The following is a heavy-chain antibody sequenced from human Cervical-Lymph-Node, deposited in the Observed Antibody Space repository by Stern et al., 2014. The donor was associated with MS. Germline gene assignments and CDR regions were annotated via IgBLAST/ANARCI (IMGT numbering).Heavy chain of an antibody. CDR1: GFTFSTSG. CDR2: ISSDGGTK. CDR3: ANAAALSCRSPSCYKAFEY. Sequence: VQLVESGGGVVQPGRSLRLSCAASGFTFSTSGMHWVRQAPDQGLDWVAVISSDGGTKYYGDSVKGRVTISRDDSKNTVYLTMNSLRARDTAMYYCANAAALSCRSPSCYKAFEYWGQGILVTVSS. D-gene: IGHD2-2*02. V-gene: IGHV3-30*18. J-gene: IGHJ4*02.